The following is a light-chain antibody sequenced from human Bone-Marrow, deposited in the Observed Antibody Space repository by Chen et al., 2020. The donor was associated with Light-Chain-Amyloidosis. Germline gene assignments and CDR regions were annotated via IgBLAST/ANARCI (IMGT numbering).Light chain of an antibody. V-gene: IGLV3-21*02. Sequence: SYVLTQPSSVSVAPGQTATIACGGNNIGSTSVHWYQQTPGQAPLLVGYDDSDRPSGIPERLSGSNSGNTATLTISRVEAGDEADYYCQVWDGSSDRPVFGGGTKLTVL. CDR1: NIGSTS. J-gene: IGLJ3*02. CDR3: QVWDGSSDRPV. CDR2: DDS.